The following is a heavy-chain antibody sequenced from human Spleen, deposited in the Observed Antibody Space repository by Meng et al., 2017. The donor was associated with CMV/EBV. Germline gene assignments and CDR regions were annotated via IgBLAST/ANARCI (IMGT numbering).Heavy chain of an antibody. D-gene: IGHD6-13*01. CDR2: INPSGGRT. Sequence: GYIFPSYFMHWVRQAPGQGLEWMGKINPSGGRTTYAPRFQGRVTMTRNTSTTTIYMEVSSLTSEDTALYYCARSRGPSGSWYIDYWGQGTLVTVSS. J-gene: IGHJ4*02. V-gene: IGHV1-46*01. CDR1: GYIFPSYF. CDR3: ARSRGPSGSWYIDY.